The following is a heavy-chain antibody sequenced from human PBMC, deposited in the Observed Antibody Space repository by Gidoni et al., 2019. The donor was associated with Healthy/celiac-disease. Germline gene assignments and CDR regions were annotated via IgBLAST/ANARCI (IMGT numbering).Heavy chain of an antibody. D-gene: IGHD6-19*01. J-gene: IGHJ4*02. CDR1: VGSFSGYY. CDR3: ARDLAVAGTFWLDY. CDR2: INHSGST. V-gene: IGHV4-34*01. Sequence: QVQLQQWGAGLLQPSETLSLTCAVYVGSFSGYYWSWIRQPPGKGLEWIGEINHSGSTNYNPSLKSRVTISVDTSKNQFSLKLSSVTAADTAVYYCARDLAVAGTFWLDYWGQGTLVTVSS.